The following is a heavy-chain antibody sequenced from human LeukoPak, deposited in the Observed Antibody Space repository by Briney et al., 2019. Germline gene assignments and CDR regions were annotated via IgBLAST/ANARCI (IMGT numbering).Heavy chain of an antibody. CDR2: ISWNSGSI. V-gene: IGHV3-9*01. CDR1: GFTFDDYA. J-gene: IGHJ4*02. CDR3: AKDSSYSTATTSLGH. D-gene: IGHD1-1*01. Sequence: GGSLRLSCTASGFTFDDYAMHWVRQAPGKGLEWVSGISWNSGSIGYVDSVKGRFTISRDNAKNSLYLQMNSLRAEDTALYYCAKDSSYSTATTSLGHWGQGTLVTVSS.